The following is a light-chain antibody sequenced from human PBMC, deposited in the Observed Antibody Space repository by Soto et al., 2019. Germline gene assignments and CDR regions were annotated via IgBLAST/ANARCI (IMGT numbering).Light chain of an antibody. CDR2: GAS. V-gene: IGKV3-11*01. Sequence: EVVMTQSPATLSVSPGERVTLSCRASQSINAHLAWYQQKPGQAPRLLIHGASTRATGIPARFSGSGFGTDFTLTISSLEPEDFAVYYCQQRSNWPITFGQGTRLEIK. CDR3: QQRSNWPIT. J-gene: IGKJ5*01. CDR1: QSINAH.